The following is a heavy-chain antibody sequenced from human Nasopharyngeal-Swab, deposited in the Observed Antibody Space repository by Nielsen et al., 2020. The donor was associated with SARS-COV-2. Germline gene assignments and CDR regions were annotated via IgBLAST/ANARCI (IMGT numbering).Heavy chain of an antibody. CDR2: IYHSGST. V-gene: IGHV4-38-2*01. Sequence: RQAPGKGLEWIGSIYHSGSTYYNPSLKSRVTISVDTSKNQFSLKPSSVTAADTAVYYCARPGVWFGELKNDAFDIWGQGTMVTVSS. CDR3: ARPGVWFGELKNDAFDI. J-gene: IGHJ3*02. D-gene: IGHD3-10*01.